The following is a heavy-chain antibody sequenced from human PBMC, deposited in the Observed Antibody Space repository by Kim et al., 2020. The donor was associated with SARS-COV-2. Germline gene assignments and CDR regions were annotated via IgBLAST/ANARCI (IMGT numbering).Heavy chain of an antibody. CDR3: ARDGSHLWFGELSWFDP. D-gene: IGHD3-10*01. CDR2: IKQDGSEK. J-gene: IGHJ5*02. Sequence: GGSLRLSCAASGFTFSSYWMSWVRQAPGKGLEWVANIKQDGSEKYYVDSVKGRFTISRDNAKNSLYLQMNSLRAEDTAVYYCARDGSHLWFGELSWFDPWGQGTLVTVSS. CDR1: GFTFSSYW. V-gene: IGHV3-7*01.